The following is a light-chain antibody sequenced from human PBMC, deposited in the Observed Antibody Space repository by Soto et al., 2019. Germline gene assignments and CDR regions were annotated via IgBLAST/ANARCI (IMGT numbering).Light chain of an antibody. CDR2: DVS. V-gene: IGKV1-5*01. CDR3: QQFKSGTWT. CDR1: QNIERW. J-gene: IGKJ1*01. Sequence: DIQMTHSHSTLSASVCDRVTITFRASQNIERWLAWYQQKPGKAPKLLLYDVSSLESGVPSRFSGSGSGTEFILTINGLQPDDFATYFCQQFKSGTWTFGQGTKVDIK.